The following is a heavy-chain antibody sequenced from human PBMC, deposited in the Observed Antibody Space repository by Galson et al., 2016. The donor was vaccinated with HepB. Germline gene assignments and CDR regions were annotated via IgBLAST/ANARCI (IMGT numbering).Heavy chain of an antibody. CDR3: ARDGYTYGNGLDV. J-gene: IGHJ6*02. Sequence: SVKVSCKASGGTFSSYAISWVRQAPGQGLEWTGRIIPVLDASKYPQKFQGRVTITADESTSTAYMDLNSLTSDDTAVYYCARDGYTYGNGLDVWGQGTTVIVSS. V-gene: IGHV1-69*13. CDR1: GGTFSSYA. CDR2: IIPVLDAS. D-gene: IGHD5-18*01.